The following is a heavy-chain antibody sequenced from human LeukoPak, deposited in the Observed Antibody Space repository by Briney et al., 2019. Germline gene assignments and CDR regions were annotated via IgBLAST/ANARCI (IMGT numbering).Heavy chain of an antibody. Sequence: PSETLSLTCTVSGGSISSYYWSWIRQPAGKGLEWIGRIYTSGSTNYNPSLKSRVSMSVDTSKRQFSLKLSSVTAADTAVYYCARVSSSWYQDWYFDLWGRGTVVTVSS. CDR1: GGSISSYY. V-gene: IGHV4-4*07. J-gene: IGHJ2*01. D-gene: IGHD6-13*01. CDR2: IYTSGST. CDR3: ARVSSSWYQDWYFDL.